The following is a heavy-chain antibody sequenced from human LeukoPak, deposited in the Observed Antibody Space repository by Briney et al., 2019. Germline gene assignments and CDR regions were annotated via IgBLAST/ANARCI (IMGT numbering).Heavy chain of an antibody. Sequence: SETLSLTCAVSGGSISSSNWWSWVRQPPGKGLEWIGEIYHSGSTNYNPSLKSRVTISVDTSKNQFSLKLSSVTAADTAVYYCASSIAAAGIDYWGQGTLVTVSS. CDR3: ASSIAAAGIDY. J-gene: IGHJ4*02. V-gene: IGHV4-4*02. D-gene: IGHD6-13*01. CDR1: GGSISSSNW. CDR2: IYHSGST.